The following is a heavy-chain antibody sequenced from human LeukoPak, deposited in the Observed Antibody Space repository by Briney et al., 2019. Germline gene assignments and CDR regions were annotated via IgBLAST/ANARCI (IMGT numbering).Heavy chain of an antibody. CDR3: ARPSYYYDSSGYYYPDAFDI. CDR2: IYPGDSDT. CDR1: GYSFTSYW. V-gene: IGHV5-51*01. J-gene: IGHJ3*02. Sequence: GESLKISCKGSGYSFTSYWIGWVRQMPGKGLEWMGIIYPGDSDTRYSPSFQGQVTISADKSISTAYLQWSSLKASDTAMYYCARPSYYYDSSGYYYPDAFDIWGQGTMVTVSS. D-gene: IGHD3-22*01.